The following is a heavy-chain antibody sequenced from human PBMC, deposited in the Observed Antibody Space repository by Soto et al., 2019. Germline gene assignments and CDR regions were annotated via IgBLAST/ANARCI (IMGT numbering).Heavy chain of an antibody. J-gene: IGHJ6*03. V-gene: IGHV3-33*01. Sequence: PGGSLRLSCAASGFTFSSYGMHWVRQAPGKGLEWVAVIWYDGSNKYYADSVKGRFTISRDNSKNTLYLQMNSLRAEDTAVYYCARVGYCSSTSCYLSGSYYYYYMDVWGKGTTVTVSS. CDR1: GFTFSSYG. D-gene: IGHD2-2*01. CDR2: IWYDGSNK. CDR3: ARVGYCSSTSCYLSGSYYYYYMDV.